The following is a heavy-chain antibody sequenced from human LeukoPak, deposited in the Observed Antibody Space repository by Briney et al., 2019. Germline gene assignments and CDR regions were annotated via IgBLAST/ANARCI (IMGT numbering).Heavy chain of an antibody. Sequence: GESLRLSCAASGFTFSSYAMNWVRQTPGKGLEWVSYISDHGKSRNYVDSVKGRFTISRDNAKNSLYLQMNSLRVEDTAIYFCARARIAAPLLDYWGQGTLVTVSS. J-gene: IGHJ4*02. V-gene: IGHV3-48*03. D-gene: IGHD6-13*01. CDR1: GFTFSSYA. CDR3: ARARIAAPLLDY. CDR2: ISDHGKSR.